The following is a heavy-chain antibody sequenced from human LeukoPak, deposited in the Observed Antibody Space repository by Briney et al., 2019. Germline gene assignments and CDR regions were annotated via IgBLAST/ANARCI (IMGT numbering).Heavy chain of an antibody. V-gene: IGHV4-59*01. CDR1: DGSISNYF. D-gene: IGHD6-6*01. CDR3: ARVSGQLACSD. Sequence: PSETLSLTCTVFDGSISNYFWSWLRQPPGKGLEWIGYIYNSGSTYYNPSLKSRVTISVDTSKNQFSLSLTSVTAADTAVYYCARVSGQLACSDWGQGTLVTVSS. CDR2: IYNSGST. J-gene: IGHJ4*02.